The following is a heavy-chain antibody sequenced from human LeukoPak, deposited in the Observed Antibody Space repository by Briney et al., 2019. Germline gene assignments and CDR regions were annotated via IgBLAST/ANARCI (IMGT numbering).Heavy chain of an antibody. Sequence: SETLSLTCAVYGASFNTYYWNWIRQTPAKGMEWIGEVNESGGTNISPSLRSRVILSVDTSKNQFSLKLISVTVADTAIYYCARGQGATVPQVGKNWFDPWGQGTRVTVSS. CDR2: VNESGGT. CDR1: GASFNTYY. V-gene: IGHV4-34*01. D-gene: IGHD1-26*01. CDR3: ARGQGATVPQVGKNWFDP. J-gene: IGHJ5*02.